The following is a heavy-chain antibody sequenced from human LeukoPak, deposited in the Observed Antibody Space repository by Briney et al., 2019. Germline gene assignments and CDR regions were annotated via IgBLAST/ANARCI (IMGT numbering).Heavy chain of an antibody. J-gene: IGHJ4*02. Sequence: PGRSLKLPCTASGFTFSGSAMNWVRQASGKGPEWLVRIRGKANSYATAYAASVKGRFNISRGDSKNTAYLQMNSLKTEDTAVYYCTRPFYCSSTSCYEDYWGQGTLVTVSS. CDR3: TRPFYCSSTSCYEDY. CDR2: IRGKANSYAT. V-gene: IGHV3-73*01. CDR1: GFTFSGSA. D-gene: IGHD2-2*01.